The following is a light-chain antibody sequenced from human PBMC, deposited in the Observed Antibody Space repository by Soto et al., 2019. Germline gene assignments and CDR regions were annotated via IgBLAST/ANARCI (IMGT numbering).Light chain of an antibody. CDR3: QQYGTSLWT. V-gene: IGKV3-20*01. CDR1: QSVSSTS. Sequence: EIVLTQSPGTLSLSPGERATLSCRASQSVSSTSLAWYQQKPGQAPRLLIYGGSTRATGIRVRFGGSGSGTDFTLSISRVEPEDFALYYCQQYGTSLWTFGQGTKVDIK. CDR2: GGS. J-gene: IGKJ1*01.